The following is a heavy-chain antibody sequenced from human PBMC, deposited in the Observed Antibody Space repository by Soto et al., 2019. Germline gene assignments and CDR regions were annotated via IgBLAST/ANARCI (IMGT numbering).Heavy chain of an antibody. D-gene: IGHD6-25*01. CDR1: GFTFSGHY. CDR2: IRNKPNGHTT. J-gene: IGHJ6*02. V-gene: IGHV3-72*01. Sequence: PGGSLRLSCAGSGFTFSGHYMDWVRQAPGKGLEWLGRIRNKPNGHTTEYAASVKGRFTISRDDSKNSVYLQMNSLKSEDTAVYYCARAFSDHYYYYGMDVWGQGTTVTVSS. CDR3: ARAFSDHYYYYGMDV.